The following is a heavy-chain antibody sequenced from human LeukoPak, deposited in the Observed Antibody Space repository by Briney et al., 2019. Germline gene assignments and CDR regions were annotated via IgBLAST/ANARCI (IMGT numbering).Heavy chain of an antibody. V-gene: IGHV3-21*01. Sequence: GGSLRLSCAASGFTFSRYSMNWVRQAPGKGLAWVSSISSSSSYIYYADSVKGRFTISRDNAKNSLYLQMNRMRAEDTAVYYVGRVESEVATTPNPFDIWGQGTMVSVSS. CDR3: GRVESEVATTPNPFDI. D-gene: IGHD5-12*01. CDR1: GFTFSRYS. J-gene: IGHJ3*02. CDR2: ISSSSSYI.